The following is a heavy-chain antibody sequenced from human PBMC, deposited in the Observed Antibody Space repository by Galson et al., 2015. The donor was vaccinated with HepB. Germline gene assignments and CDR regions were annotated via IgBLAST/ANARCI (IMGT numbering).Heavy chain of an antibody. D-gene: IGHD5-18*01. J-gene: IGHJ4*02. Sequence: SLRLSXXXSGFTXSSYWMSWVRQAPGKGLEWVANIKQDGSEKYYVDPVKGRFTISRDNAKNSLYLQMNSLRAEDTAVYYCARDXGGYSYGPFEYWGTGTLXXXSS. V-gene: IGHV3-7*03. CDR1: GFTXSSYW. CDR3: ARDXGGYSYGPFEY. CDR2: IKQDGSEK.